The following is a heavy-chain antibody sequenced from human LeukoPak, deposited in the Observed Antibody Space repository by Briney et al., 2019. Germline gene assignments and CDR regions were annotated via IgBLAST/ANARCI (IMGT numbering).Heavy chain of an antibody. CDR3: TTGIRGD. Sequence: GGSLRLSCSASGLTVTNAWMNWVRQAPGEGLDWVGRIASKTDGGATDYAAPVKGRFTISRDDSKNTLNLQMDSLKTEDTAVYYCTTGIRGDWGQGTLVTVSS. CDR1: GLTVTNAW. V-gene: IGHV3-15*07. CDR2: IASKTDGGAT. D-gene: IGHD3-10*01. J-gene: IGHJ4*02.